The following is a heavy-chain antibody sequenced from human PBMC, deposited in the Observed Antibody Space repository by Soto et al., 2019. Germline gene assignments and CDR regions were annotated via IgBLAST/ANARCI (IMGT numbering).Heavy chain of an antibody. J-gene: IGHJ4*02. CDR1: GFTFREYR. CDR2: INSGSTHI. Sequence: EVQMVESGGGLVKPGGSLRLSCAASGFTFREYRMNWVRQAPGKGLEWVSSINSGSTHIFASDSMKGRFTISRDNAKESLYLQMDILRVDDTAVYYCARERADGSIDYWGQGTLVTVSS. CDR3: ARERADGSIDY. V-gene: IGHV3-21*01.